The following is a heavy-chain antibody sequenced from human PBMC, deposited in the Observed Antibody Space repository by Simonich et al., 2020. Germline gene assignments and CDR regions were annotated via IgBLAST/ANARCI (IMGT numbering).Heavy chain of an antibody. D-gene: IGHD2-2*01. J-gene: IGHJ6*02. CDR3: AGGVYCSSTSCSTYYYYGMDV. CDR2: ISSSSSYI. V-gene: IGHV3-21*06. Sequence: EVQLVESGGGLVKPGGSLRLSCAASGFTFSSYSMNWVRQAPGKGLEWVSSISSSSSYIYYAHSVKGRFTISRDNAKNSLYLQMNSLRAEDTAVYYCAGGVYCSSTSCSTYYYYGMDVWGQGTTVTVSS. CDR1: GFTFSSYS.